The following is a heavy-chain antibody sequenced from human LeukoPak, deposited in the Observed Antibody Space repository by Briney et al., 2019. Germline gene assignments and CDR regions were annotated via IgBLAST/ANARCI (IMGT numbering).Heavy chain of an antibody. CDR3: ARTGEGSGRSKYFDY. J-gene: IGHJ4*02. CDR1: GFTFSTYA. V-gene: IGHV3-30*04. D-gene: IGHD3-10*01. Sequence: PGGSLRLSCAASGFTFSTYAMHWVRQAPDKGLEWVAVISYDGSNKYYADSVKGRFTISRDNSKNTLNLQMNSLRAEDTAVYYCARTGEGSGRSKYFDYWGQGTLVTVSS. CDR2: ISYDGSNK.